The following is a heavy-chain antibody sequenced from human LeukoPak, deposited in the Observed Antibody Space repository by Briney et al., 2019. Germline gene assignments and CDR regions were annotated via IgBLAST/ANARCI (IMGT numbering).Heavy chain of an antibody. D-gene: IGHD6-6*01. CDR1: GGSISSYY. Sequence: SETLSLTCTVSGGSISSYYWSWIRQPPGRGLEWIGYIYYSGSTNYNAYLKSRVTISVDTSKNQFSLKLSSVTAADTAVYYCARLDGYSSSALDYWGQGTLVTVSS. J-gene: IGHJ4*02. CDR2: IYYSGST. CDR3: ARLDGYSSSALDY. V-gene: IGHV4-59*01.